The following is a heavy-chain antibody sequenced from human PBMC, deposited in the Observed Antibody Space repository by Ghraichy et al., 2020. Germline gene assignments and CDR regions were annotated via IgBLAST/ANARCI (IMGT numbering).Heavy chain of an antibody. D-gene: IGHD2-8*02. CDR1: GFTFSNYA. CDR2: ITGGGSPT. J-gene: IGHJ4*02. V-gene: IGHV3-23*01. Sequence: GGSLRLSCAASGFTFSNYAMTWVRQAPRKGLEWVSVITGGGSPTFYADSVRGRFTISRDNSKNTLYLQMNSLTAEDTAIYYCARRLITTGGRTDDFWGQGTLVTVSS. CDR3: ARRLITTGGRTDDF.